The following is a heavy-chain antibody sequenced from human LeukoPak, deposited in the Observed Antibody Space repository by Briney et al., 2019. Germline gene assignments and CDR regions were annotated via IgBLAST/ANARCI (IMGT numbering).Heavy chain of an antibody. Sequence: ASVKVSCKASGGTFSSYAISWVRQAPGQWLEWMGGIIPIFDTANYAQKFQGRVTITADESTSTAYMELSSLRSEDTAVYYCARNGGYCSGGSCYGRDYYYYYGMDVWGQGTTVTVSS. V-gene: IGHV1-69*13. CDR3: ARNGGYCSGGSCYGRDYYYYYGMDV. D-gene: IGHD2-15*01. CDR2: IIPIFDTA. J-gene: IGHJ6*02. CDR1: GGTFSSYA.